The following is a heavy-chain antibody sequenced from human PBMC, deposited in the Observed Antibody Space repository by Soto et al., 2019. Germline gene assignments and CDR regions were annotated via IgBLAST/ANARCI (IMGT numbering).Heavy chain of an antibody. Sequence: ASVQVSCKASGYTFTSYAMHWVRQAPGQRLEWMGWINAGNGNTKYSQKFQGRVTITRDTSASTAYMELSSLRSEDTAVYYCARESHCSGGSCYSMGFDPWGQGTLVTVSS. D-gene: IGHD2-15*01. CDR3: ARESHCSGGSCYSMGFDP. CDR1: GYTFTSYA. CDR2: INAGNGNT. J-gene: IGHJ5*02. V-gene: IGHV1-3*01.